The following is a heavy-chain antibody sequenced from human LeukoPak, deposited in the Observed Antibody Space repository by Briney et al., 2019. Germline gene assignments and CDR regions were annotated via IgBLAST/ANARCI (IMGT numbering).Heavy chain of an antibody. CDR2: IYSGGST. Sequence: GGSLRLSCAASGFTLSSNYMSWVRQAPGKGLEWVSVIYSGGSTYYADSVKGRFTISRDNSKNTLYLQMNSLRAEDTAVYYCARVTGYMTEDYFDYWGQGTLITVSS. D-gene: IGHD6-13*01. J-gene: IGHJ4*02. CDR3: ARVTGYMTEDYFDY. CDR1: GFTLSSNY. V-gene: IGHV3-53*01.